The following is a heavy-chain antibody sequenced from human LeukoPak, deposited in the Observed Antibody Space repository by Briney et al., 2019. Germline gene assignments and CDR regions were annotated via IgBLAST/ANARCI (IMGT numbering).Heavy chain of an antibody. D-gene: IGHD2-2*01. Sequence: GGSLRLSCAASGFTFSSYGMHWVRQAPGEGLEWVAFIRYDGSNKYYADSVKGRFTISRDNSKNTLYLQMNSLRAEDTAVYYCAKAGGGYCSSTSCHFDYWGQGTLVTVSS. V-gene: IGHV3-30*02. CDR2: IRYDGSNK. CDR1: GFTFSSYG. J-gene: IGHJ4*02. CDR3: AKAGGGYCSSTSCHFDY.